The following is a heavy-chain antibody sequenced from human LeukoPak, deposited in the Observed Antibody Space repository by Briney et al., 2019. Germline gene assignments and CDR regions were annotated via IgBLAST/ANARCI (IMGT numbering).Heavy chain of an antibody. CDR3: ARDDRFDGSGHYTAFDV. D-gene: IGHD3-22*01. CDR1: GYTFTGYY. Sequence: ASVKVSCKASGYTFTGYYMHWVRQAPGQGLEWMGWINPNSGGTNYAQKFQGRVTMTRDTSISTAYMELSRLRSDHTAVYYCARDDRFDGSGHYTAFDVWGQGTMVTVSS. V-gene: IGHV1-2*02. J-gene: IGHJ3*01. CDR2: INPNSGGT.